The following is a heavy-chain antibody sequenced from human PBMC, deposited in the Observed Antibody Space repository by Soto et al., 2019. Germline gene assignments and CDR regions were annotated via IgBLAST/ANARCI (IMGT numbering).Heavy chain of an antibody. V-gene: IGHV3-30-3*01. CDR2: ISYDGHNK. CDR1: GFNFNNYA. Sequence: QVQLVESGGGVVQPGRSLRLSCVASGFNFNNYAMHWVRQAPGKGLEWLAAISYDGHNKYYADSVKGRFTISRDNSKNTLFLQMNSLRPEDTAVYYCAREPRSLDYYGDYWGQGTLVTVSS. D-gene: IGHD1-1*01. CDR3: AREPRSLDYYGDY. J-gene: IGHJ4*02.